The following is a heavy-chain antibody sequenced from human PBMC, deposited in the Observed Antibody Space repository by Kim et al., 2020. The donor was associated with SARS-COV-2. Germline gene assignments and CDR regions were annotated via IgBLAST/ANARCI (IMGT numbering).Heavy chain of an antibody. V-gene: IGHV4-39*01. CDR1: GGSISSSSYY. D-gene: IGHD3-10*01. CDR2: IYYSGST. Sequence: SETLSLTCTVSGGSISSSSYYWGWIRQPPGKGLEWIGSIYYSGSTYYNPSLKSRVTISVDTSKNQFSLKLSSVTAADTAVYYCASRAYYYGSGSYYVWSDPWGQGTLVTVSS. CDR3: ASRAYYYGSGSYYVWSDP. J-gene: IGHJ5*02.